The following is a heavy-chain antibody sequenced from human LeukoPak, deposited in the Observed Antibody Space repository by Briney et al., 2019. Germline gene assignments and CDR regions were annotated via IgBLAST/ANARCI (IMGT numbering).Heavy chain of an antibody. CDR3: ARVKRVAVAEYYYYYGLDV. Sequence: PSETLSLTCSVSGGSISSNYWSWIRQPPGKGLEWIGYISNSGSTNYNPSLESRVTISVDTSKNQFSLKLRSVTAADTAVYYCARVKRVAVAEYYYYYGLDVWGQGTTVTVSS. V-gene: IGHV4-59*01. CDR2: ISNSGST. D-gene: IGHD6-19*01. CDR1: GGSISSNY. J-gene: IGHJ6*02.